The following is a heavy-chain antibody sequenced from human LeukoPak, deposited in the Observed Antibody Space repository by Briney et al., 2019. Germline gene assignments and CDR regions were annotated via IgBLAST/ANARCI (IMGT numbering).Heavy chain of an antibody. Sequence: GASVKVSCKASGYTFLNYGIHWVRQAPGQGLEWMGWISAYNGNTIYAQNFQGRVTMTTDTSTMTVYMELRSLRSDDTAVYYCAREGGKRIAAAGIADYWGQGTLVTVSS. J-gene: IGHJ4*02. V-gene: IGHV1-18*01. CDR1: GYTFLNYG. CDR3: AREGGKRIAAAGIADY. CDR2: ISAYNGNT. D-gene: IGHD6-13*01.